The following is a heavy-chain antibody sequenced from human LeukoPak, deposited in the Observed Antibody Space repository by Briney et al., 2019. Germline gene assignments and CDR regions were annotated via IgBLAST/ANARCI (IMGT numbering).Heavy chain of an antibody. CDR1: GGTFSSYA. D-gene: IGHD1-1*01. V-gene: IGHV1-69*01. J-gene: IGHJ6*03. Sequence: ASVKVSCKASGGTFSSYAIRWVRQAPGQGLEWMGGIIPIFGTANYAQKFQGRVTITADESTSTAYMELSSLRSEDTAVYYCARDRNVPYYYYYMDVWGKGTTVTVSS. CDR2: IIPIFGTA. CDR3: ARDRNVPYYYYYMDV.